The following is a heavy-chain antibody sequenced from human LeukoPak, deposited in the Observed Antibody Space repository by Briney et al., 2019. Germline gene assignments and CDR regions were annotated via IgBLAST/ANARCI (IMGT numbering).Heavy chain of an antibody. CDR1: GGSFSGYY. V-gene: IGHV4-34*01. D-gene: IGHD3-3*01. CDR3: ARHGGGIPYYYYMDV. CDR2: INHSGST. J-gene: IGHJ6*03. Sequence: SETLSLTCAVYGGSFSGYYWSWIRQPPGKGLEWIGEINHSGSTNYNPSLKSRVTISVDTSKNQFPLKLSSVTAADTAVYYCARHGGGIPYYYYMDVWGKGTTVTVSS.